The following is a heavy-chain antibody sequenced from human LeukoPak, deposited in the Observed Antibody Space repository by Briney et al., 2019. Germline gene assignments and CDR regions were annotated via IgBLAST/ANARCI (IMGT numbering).Heavy chain of an antibody. Sequence: PSETLSLTCAVSGGPFSGYFWSWIRQSSGKGLEWIGEIHNSGTTNYNPSLNSRVTISEDTSKNQFSLKTSSVTASDTAVYYCAKTRGRGQVDPGTSGYINYWGQGILVSVSS. D-gene: IGHD3-22*01. CDR3: AKTRGRGQVDPGTSGYINY. J-gene: IGHJ4*02. V-gene: IGHV4-34*01. CDR2: IHNSGTT. CDR1: GGPFSGYF.